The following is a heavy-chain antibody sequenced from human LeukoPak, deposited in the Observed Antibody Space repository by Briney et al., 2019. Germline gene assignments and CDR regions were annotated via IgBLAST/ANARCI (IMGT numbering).Heavy chain of an antibody. CDR3: ARGGSGAYDWNY. D-gene: IGHD2-15*01. V-gene: IGHV4-39*07. CDR1: GGSISSSSYY. Sequence: PSETLSLTCTVSGGSISSSSYYWGWIRQPPGKGLEWIGSIYYSGSTYYNPSLKSRVTISVDTSKNQFSLKLRSVTAADTAVYYCARGGSGAYDWNYWGQGTLVTVSS. CDR2: IYYSGST. J-gene: IGHJ4*02.